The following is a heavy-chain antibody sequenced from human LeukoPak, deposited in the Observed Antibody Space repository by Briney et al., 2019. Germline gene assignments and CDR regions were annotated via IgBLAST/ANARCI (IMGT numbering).Heavy chain of an antibody. V-gene: IGHV4-59*01. CDR1: GGSFSGYY. CDR3: ARGQTGTPPYLDY. CDR2: IYYSGST. J-gene: IGHJ4*02. Sequence: TSETLSLTCAVYGGSFSGYYWSWIRQPPGKGLEWIGYIYYSGSTNYNPSLKSRVTISVDTSKNQFSLKLSSVTAADTAVYYCARGQTGTPPYLDYWGQGTLVTVSS. D-gene: IGHD1-7*01.